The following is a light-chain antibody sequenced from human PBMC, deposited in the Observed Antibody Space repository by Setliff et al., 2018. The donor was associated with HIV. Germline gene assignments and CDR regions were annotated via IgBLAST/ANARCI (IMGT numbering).Light chain of an antibody. CDR2: EDT. CDR3: CSCTSSNIWV. CDR1: SSTFENYNF. J-gene: IGLJ3*02. Sequence: QSVLTQPASVSGSPGQSITISCTGSSSTFENYNFASWYQQSPGKAPKPIIYEDTKRPSGVSDRFSGSKSDNTASLTISGLQAGDEGDYLCCSCTSSNIWVFGGGTK. V-gene: IGLV2-23*01.